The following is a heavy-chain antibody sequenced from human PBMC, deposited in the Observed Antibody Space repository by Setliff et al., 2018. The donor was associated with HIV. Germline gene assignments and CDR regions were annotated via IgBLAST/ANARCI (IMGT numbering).Heavy chain of an antibody. D-gene: IGHD3-3*01. CDR3: MRGRSITIFGVAYFDF. CDR1: GYSISTAYY. J-gene: IGHJ4*02. CDR2: VYHSGTT. Sequence: SETLSLTCAVSGYSISTAYYWGWIPQPPGKGLEWIGSVYHSGTTYYNPSLKSRVTISVDMSNNQFSLKVTSVTAADTAVYYCMRGRSITIFGVAYFDFWGQGTQGTV. V-gene: IGHV4-38-2*01.